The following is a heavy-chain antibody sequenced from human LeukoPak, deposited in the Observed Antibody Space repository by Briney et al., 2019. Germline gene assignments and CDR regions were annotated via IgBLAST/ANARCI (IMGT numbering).Heavy chain of an antibody. Sequence: SETLSLTCTVSGGSISSSSYYWGWIRQPPGKGLEWIGNIYYTGSTYYNPSLKSRVTISVDTSKNQFSLKLSSATAADTAVYYCARALVGATRVDYWGQGTLVTVSS. J-gene: IGHJ4*02. V-gene: IGHV4-39*01. CDR3: ARALVGATRVDY. CDR1: GGSISSSSYY. CDR2: IYYTGST. D-gene: IGHD1-26*01.